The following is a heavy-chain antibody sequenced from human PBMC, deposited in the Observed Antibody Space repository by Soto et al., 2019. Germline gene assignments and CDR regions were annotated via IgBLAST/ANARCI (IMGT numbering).Heavy chain of an antibody. J-gene: IGHJ5*02. V-gene: IGHV4-39*01. Sequence: SETLSLTCIVSGGSISSSSYYWGWIRQPPGKGLGWIGTIYYSGSTYYNPSLKSRVTISVDTSKNQFSLKLSSVTAADTAVYYCARLISSSWAKNWFDPWGQGTLVT. CDR2: IYYSGST. D-gene: IGHD6-13*01. CDR3: ARLISSSWAKNWFDP. CDR1: GGSISSSSYY.